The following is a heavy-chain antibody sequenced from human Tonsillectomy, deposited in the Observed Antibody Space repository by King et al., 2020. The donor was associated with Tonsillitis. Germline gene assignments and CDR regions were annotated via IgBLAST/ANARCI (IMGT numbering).Heavy chain of an antibody. Sequence: VQLVESGGGVVQPGRSLRLSCAASGFTFSRNVMHWVRQAPGKGLEWVALISYDGSNKYYADSVKGRFTISRGNSKNTLYLQMNSLRAEDTAVYYCARDLYSSFYYYYAMDVWGQGTTVTVSS. D-gene: IGHD6-6*01. CDR2: ISYDGSNK. CDR3: ARDLYSSFYYYYAMDV. CDR1: GFTFSRNV. V-gene: IGHV3-30-3*01. J-gene: IGHJ6*02.